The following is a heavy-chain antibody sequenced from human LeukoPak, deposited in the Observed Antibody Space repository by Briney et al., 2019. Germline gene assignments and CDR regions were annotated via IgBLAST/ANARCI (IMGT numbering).Heavy chain of an antibody. CDR1: GFTFSSYA. D-gene: IGHD2-2*01. V-gene: IGHV3-23*01. CDR3: ARAPPGVPAMAYYYYYMDV. J-gene: IGHJ6*03. CDR2: ISGSGGST. Sequence: GGSLRLSCAASGFTFSSYAMSWVRQAPGKGQEWVSAISGSGGSTYYADSVKGRFTISRDNSKNTLYLQMNSLRAEDTAVYYCARAPPGVPAMAYYYYYMDVWGKGTTVTVSS.